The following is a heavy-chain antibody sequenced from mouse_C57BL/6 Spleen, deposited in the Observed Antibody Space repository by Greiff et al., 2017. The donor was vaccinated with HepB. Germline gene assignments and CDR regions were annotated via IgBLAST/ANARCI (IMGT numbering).Heavy chain of an antibody. CDR2: ISDVGSYT. CDR3: ARDRPFDY. V-gene: IGHV5-4*01. Sequence: EVKLQESGGGLVKPGGSLKLSCAASGFTFSSYAMSWVRQTPEKRLEWVATISDVGSYTYYPDNVKGRFTISRDNAKNNLYLQMSHLKSEDTAMYYCARDRPFDYWGQGTTLTVSS. CDR1: GFTFSSYA. J-gene: IGHJ2*01.